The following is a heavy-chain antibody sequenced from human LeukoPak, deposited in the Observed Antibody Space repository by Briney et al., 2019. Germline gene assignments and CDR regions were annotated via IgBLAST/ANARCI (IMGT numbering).Heavy chain of an antibody. V-gene: IGHV3-66*02. Sequence: PGGFLRLSCAASGFTVINNYMYWVRQAPGKGLEWVSMFYSGGATYYIDSVKGRFTISRDNFKNTLNLQMNNLRPEDTAVYYCARGNPSSRHWGQGTLVTVSS. CDR3: ARGNPSSRH. D-gene: IGHD1-14*01. J-gene: IGHJ4*02. CDR2: FYSGGAT. CDR1: GFTVINNY.